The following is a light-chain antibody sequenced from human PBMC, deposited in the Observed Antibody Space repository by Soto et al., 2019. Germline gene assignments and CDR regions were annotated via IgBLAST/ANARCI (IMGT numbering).Light chain of an antibody. CDR3: QQFSSYPLT. CDR1: QSVSSY. V-gene: IGKV3-11*01. Sequence: EIVLTQSPATLSLSPGERATLSCRASQSVSSYLAWYQHKPGQAPRLLIYDASNRATGIPARFSGGGSGTDLTLTISRLEPEDFAVYYCQQFSSYPLTFGGGTKVDI. CDR2: DAS. J-gene: IGKJ4*01.